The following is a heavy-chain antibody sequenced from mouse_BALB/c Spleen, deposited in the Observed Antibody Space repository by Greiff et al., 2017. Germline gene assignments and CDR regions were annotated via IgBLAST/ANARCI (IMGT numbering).Heavy chain of an antibody. Sequence: EVQLVESGGGLVKPGGSLKLSCAASGFTFSSYAMSWVRQTPEKRLEWVATISSGGSYTYYPDSVKGRFTISRDNAKNTLYLQMSSLRSEDTAMYYCAGGNSWFAYWGQGTLVTVSA. CDR1: GFTFSSYA. CDR3: AGGNSWFAY. CDR2: ISSGGSYT. V-gene: IGHV5-9-3*01. D-gene: IGHD2-1*01. J-gene: IGHJ3*01.